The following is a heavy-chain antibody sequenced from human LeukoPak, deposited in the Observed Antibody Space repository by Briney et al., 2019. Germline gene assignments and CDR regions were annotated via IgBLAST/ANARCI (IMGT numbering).Heavy chain of an antibody. Sequence: GGSLRLSCAASGFTVSSNYMSWVRQAPGKGLEWVSVIYSGGSTYYADSVKGRFTISRDNSKNTLYLQVNSLRVEDTAVYYCAREGRGSYYFDYWGQGTLVTVSS. CDR2: IYSGGST. CDR1: GFTVSSNY. D-gene: IGHD1-26*01. CDR3: AREGRGSYYFDY. J-gene: IGHJ4*02. V-gene: IGHV3-66*01.